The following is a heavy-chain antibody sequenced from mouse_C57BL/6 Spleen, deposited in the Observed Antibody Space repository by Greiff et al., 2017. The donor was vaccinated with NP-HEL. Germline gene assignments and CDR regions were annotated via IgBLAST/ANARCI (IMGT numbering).Heavy chain of an antibody. J-gene: IGHJ1*03. CDR2: ISDGGSYT. V-gene: IGHV5-4*01. CDR3: ARDSNWADWYFDV. Sequence: EVQRVESGGGLVKPGGSLKLSCAASGFTFSSYAMSWVRQTPEKRLEWVATISDGGSYTYYPDNVKGRFTISRDNAKNNLYLQMSHLKSEDTAMYYCARDSNWADWYFDVWGTGTTVTVSS. D-gene: IGHD4-1*02. CDR1: GFTFSSYA.